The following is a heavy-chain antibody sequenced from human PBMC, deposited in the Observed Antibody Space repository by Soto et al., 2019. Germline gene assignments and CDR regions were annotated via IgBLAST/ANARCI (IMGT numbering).Heavy chain of an antibody. V-gene: IGHV4-59*01. CDR2: IYHSGNT. CDR1: GGSIRNVY. Sequence: SETLSLTCTVSGGSIRNVYWSWIRQPPGKGLEWIGFIYHSGNTKYNPSLKSRVTISIDTSKNQFSLSLNSVTAADTGVYFCARAHAPTLPFDYWGQGTLVTVS. D-gene: IGHD2-15*01. J-gene: IGHJ4*02. CDR3: ARAHAPTLPFDY.